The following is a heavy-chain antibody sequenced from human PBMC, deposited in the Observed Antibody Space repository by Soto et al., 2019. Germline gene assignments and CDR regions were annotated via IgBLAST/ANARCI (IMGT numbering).Heavy chain of an antibody. Sequence: QVQLVQSGAEVKKPGSSVKVSCKASGGTFSSYTISWVRQAPGQGLEWVGRIIPILGIANYAQKFQGRVTITADKSTSTAYMELSSLRSEDTAVYYCAREEYYYGSGSFFTGWGQGTLVTVSS. V-gene: IGHV1-69*08. J-gene: IGHJ4*02. CDR1: GGTFSSYT. CDR3: AREEYYYGSGSFFTG. CDR2: IIPILGIA. D-gene: IGHD3-10*01.